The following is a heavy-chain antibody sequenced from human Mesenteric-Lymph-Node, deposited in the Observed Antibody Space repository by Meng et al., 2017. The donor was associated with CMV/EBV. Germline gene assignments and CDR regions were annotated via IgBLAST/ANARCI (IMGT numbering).Heavy chain of an antibody. CDR3: ARHQRWLKSEGGFNY. D-gene: IGHD4-23*01. Sequence: QEQPRAVVAGLLKPSGTPSLTCAFHVWSFSGYYWSWIRQPPGKGLEWIGEINHSGSTNYNPSLKSRVTISVDTSKNQFSLKLSSVTAADTAVYYCARHQRWLKSEGGFNYWGQGTLVTVSS. CDR1: VWSFSGYY. CDR2: INHSGST. V-gene: IGHV4-34*01. J-gene: IGHJ4*02.